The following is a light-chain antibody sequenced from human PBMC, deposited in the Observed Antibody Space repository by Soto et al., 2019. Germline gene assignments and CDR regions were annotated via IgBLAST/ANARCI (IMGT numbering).Light chain of an antibody. Sequence: DIVMTQSPDSLAVSLGERATINCKSSQNNKNYLAWYQHKPGQPPKLLIYWASTRESGVPDRFSGSGSGTNFTLTISSLQAEDVAVYYCQQYHSTPPQWTFGQGTKVDIK. V-gene: IGKV4-1*01. J-gene: IGKJ1*01. CDR2: WAS. CDR1: QNNKNY. CDR3: QQYHSTPPQWT.